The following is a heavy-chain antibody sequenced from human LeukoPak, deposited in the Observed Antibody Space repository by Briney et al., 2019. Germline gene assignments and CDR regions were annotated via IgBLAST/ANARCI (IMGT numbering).Heavy chain of an antibody. V-gene: IGHV4-39*07. J-gene: IGHJ5*02. Sequence: PSETLSLTCTVSGGSISSSSYYWGWIRQPPGKGLEWIGSIYYSGSTYYNPSLKSRVTISVDTSKNQFSLKLSSVTAADTAVYYCARERGGDYDFWSGFLNNWFDPWGQGTLVTVSS. CDR3: ARERGGDYDFWSGFLNNWFDP. CDR2: IYYSGST. CDR1: GGSISSSSYY. D-gene: IGHD3-3*01.